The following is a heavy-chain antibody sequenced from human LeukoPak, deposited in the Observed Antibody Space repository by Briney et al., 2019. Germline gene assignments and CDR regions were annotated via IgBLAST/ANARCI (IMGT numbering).Heavy chain of an antibody. D-gene: IGHD6-19*01. CDR1: GYSTNSGYS. Sequence: SETLSLSCAVSGYSTNSGYSWGWIRQPPGKGLEWIGNIYYSGSTYYNSSLKSRVTISVDTSKNQFSLKLSSVTASDTAIYYCASTKLGYSSGWHWGQGTLVTVSS. J-gene: IGHJ4*02. V-gene: IGHV4-38-2*01. CDR2: IYYSGST. CDR3: ASTKLGYSSGWH.